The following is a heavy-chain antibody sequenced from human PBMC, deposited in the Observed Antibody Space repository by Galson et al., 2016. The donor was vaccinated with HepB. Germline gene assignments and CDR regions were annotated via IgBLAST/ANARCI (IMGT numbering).Heavy chain of an antibody. V-gene: IGHV3-9*01. D-gene: IGHD1-26*01. CDR1: GFTFDDYA. J-gene: IGHJ6*02. Sequence: SLRLSCAASGFTFDDYAMHWVRQAPGKGLEWVSGISWNSGSIWYADSVKGRFTISRDNAKNSLYLQMSSLRADDTAFYYCAKDRSYSGSHYGVDVWGQGTTVIVSS. CDR3: AKDRSYSGSHYGVDV. CDR2: ISWNSGSI.